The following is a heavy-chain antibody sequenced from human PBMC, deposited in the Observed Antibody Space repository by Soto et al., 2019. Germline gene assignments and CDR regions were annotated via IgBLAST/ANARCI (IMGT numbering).Heavy chain of an antibody. Sequence: ASVKVSCKASGYTFTSYDINWVRQATGQGLEWMGWMNPNSGNTGYAQKFQGRVTMTRNTSISTAYMELSSLRSEDTAVYYCARAATDFWSGYYTEGDYYHYMDVWGKGTTVTVSS. V-gene: IGHV1-8*01. D-gene: IGHD3-3*01. CDR1: GYTFTSYD. J-gene: IGHJ6*03. CDR3: ARAATDFWSGYYTEGDYYHYMDV. CDR2: MNPNSGNT.